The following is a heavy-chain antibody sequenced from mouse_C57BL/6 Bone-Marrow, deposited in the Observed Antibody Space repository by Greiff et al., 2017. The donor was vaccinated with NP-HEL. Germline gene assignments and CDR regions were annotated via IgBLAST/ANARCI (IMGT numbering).Heavy chain of an antibody. CDR2: IDPETGGT. Sequence: QVQLQQSGAELVRPGASVTLSCKASGYTFTDYEMHWVKQTPVHGLEWIGAIDPETGGTAYNQKFKGKAILTADKSSSTAYMELRSLTSEDSAVYYCTRRYYGSSCWYYYAMDYWGQGTSVTVSS. CDR1: GYTFTDYE. D-gene: IGHD1-1*01. J-gene: IGHJ4*01. V-gene: IGHV1-15*01. CDR3: TRRYYGSSCWYYYAMDY.